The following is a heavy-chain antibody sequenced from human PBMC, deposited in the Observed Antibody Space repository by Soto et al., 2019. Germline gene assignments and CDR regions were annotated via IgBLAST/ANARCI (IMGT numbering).Heavy chain of an antibody. J-gene: IGHJ6*03. V-gene: IGHV1-8*01. Sequence: ASVKVSCKASGYTFTSYDINWVRQATGQGLEWMGWMNPNSGNTGYAQKFQGRVTMTRNTSISTAYMELSSLRSEDTAVYYCATGLRAYCSSTSCYLYYYYYMDVWGKGTTVTVSS. D-gene: IGHD2-2*01. CDR3: ATGLRAYCSSTSCYLYYYYYMDV. CDR1: GYTFTSYD. CDR2: MNPNSGNT.